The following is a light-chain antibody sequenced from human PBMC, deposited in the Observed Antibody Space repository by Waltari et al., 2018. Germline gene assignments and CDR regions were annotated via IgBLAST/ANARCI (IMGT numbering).Light chain of an antibody. V-gene: IGLV3-1*01. Sequence: SYHLTQPPSVSVSPGQTASITCSGDNLGAKYACWYQQEPGQPPVLVIYQDNKRPSGNPGRVSGSNSGNTATLTISGTQAMDEADYYCQAWDRSVVFGGGTKLTVL. J-gene: IGLJ2*01. CDR1: NLGAKY. CDR2: QDN. CDR3: QAWDRSVV.